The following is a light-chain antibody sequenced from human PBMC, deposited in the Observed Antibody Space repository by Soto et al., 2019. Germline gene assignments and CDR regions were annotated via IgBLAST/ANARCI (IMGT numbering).Light chain of an antibody. V-gene: IGKV1-27*01. CDR3: QKYSSALGT. Sequence: DIQMTQSPSSLSASVGDRVTITCRASQGISNFLAWYQQKPGKVPRLLIYGASTLRSGVPSRFSGSGSGREFTLTISSLQLEDVATYYCQKYSSALGTFGQGTKVEIK. CDR1: QGISNF. J-gene: IGKJ1*01. CDR2: GAS.